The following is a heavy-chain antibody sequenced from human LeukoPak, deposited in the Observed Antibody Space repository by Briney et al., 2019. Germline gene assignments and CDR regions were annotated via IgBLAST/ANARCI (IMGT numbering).Heavy chain of an antibody. Sequence: SETLSPTCTVSGGSISSSSYYWGWIRQPPGKGLEWIGSIYYSGSTYYNPSLKSRVTISVDTSKNQFSLKLSSVTAADTAVYYCARGDDYGSGENDAFDIWGQGTMVTVSS. CDR2: IYYSGST. CDR1: GGSISSSSYY. V-gene: IGHV4-39*07. J-gene: IGHJ3*02. D-gene: IGHD3-10*01. CDR3: ARGDDYGSGENDAFDI.